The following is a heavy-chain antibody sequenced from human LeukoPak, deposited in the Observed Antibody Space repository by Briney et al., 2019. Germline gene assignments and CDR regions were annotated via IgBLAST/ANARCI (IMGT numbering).Heavy chain of an antibody. CDR3: ATRTTLLRYFDWLFHPFDY. J-gene: IGHJ4*02. CDR2: FDPEDGET. Sequence: ALVKVSCKVSGYTLTELSMHWVRQAPGKGLEWMGGFDPEDGETIYAQKFQGRVTMTEDTSTDTAYMELSSLRSEDTAVYYCATRTTLLRYFDWLFHPFDYWGQGTLVTVSS. D-gene: IGHD3-9*01. V-gene: IGHV1-24*01. CDR1: GYTLTELS.